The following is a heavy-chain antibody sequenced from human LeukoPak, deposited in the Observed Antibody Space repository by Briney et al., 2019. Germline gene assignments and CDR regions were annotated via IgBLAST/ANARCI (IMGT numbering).Heavy chain of an antibody. V-gene: IGHV3-30-3*01. CDR2: ISYDGSNK. Sequence: GGSLRFSCAASGFTFSSYAMHWVRQAPGKGLEWVAVISYDGSNKYYADSVKGRFTISRDNSKNTLYLQMNSLRAEDTAVYYCARVTTVTTPPDYWGQGTLVTVSS. J-gene: IGHJ4*02. CDR3: ARVTTVTTPPDY. CDR1: GFTFSSYA. D-gene: IGHD4-17*01.